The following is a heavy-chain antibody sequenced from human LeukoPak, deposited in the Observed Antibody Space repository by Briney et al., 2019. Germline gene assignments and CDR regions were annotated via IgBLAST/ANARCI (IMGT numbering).Heavy chain of an antibody. D-gene: IGHD4-23*01. CDR3: ARPRRTTVVTSDFDY. CDR1: GDSISSGNYY. J-gene: IGHJ4*02. CDR2: ISYSGSA. Sequence: SETLSLTCTVSGDSISSGNYYWAWIRQPPGKGLEWIGSISYSGSAYYNPSLKSRVTMSVDTSKNQFSLRLTSVTAADTAVYYCARPRRTTVVTSDFDYWGQGTLVTVSS. V-gene: IGHV4-39*01.